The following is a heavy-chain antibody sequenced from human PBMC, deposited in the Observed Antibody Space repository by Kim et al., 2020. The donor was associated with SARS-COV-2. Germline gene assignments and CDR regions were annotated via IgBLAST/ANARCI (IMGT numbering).Heavy chain of an antibody. V-gene: IGHV5-51*01. Sequence: PSFQGQVTISADKSISTAYLQWSSLKASDTAMYYCARRRQNDGRPYYFDYWGQGTLVTVSS. D-gene: IGHD1-1*01. J-gene: IGHJ4*02. CDR3: ARRRQNDGRPYYFDY.